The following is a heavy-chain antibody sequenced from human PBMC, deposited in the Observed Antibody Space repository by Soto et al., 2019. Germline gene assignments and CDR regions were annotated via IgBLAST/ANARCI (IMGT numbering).Heavy chain of an antibody. CDR2: INQDGSEK. J-gene: IGHJ4*02. CDR3: SRSLNS. Sequence: PGGSLRLSCAASGFTFSTRWMDWVRQTPGEGLEWVASINQDGSEKNYVDSVKGRFTISRDNAKNSLYLQMSSLTAEDSALYYCSRSLNSWGQGTLVTVSS. V-gene: IGHV3-7*01. CDR1: GFTFSTRW.